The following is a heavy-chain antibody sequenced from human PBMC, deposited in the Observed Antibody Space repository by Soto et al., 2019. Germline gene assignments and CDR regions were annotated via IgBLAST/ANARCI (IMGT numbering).Heavy chain of an antibody. Sequence: SVKVSCKSSGGTLSSYAISLVRQAPGQGLEWMGGIIPIFGTTNYAEKFRGRVSITADESTSTAYVDLSSLRSEDTAVYYCAGSFKYGSGTFDAFDIWGQGTMVTVSS. CDR3: AGSFKYGSGTFDAFDI. CDR1: GGTLSSYA. CDR2: IIPIFGTT. J-gene: IGHJ3*02. D-gene: IGHD3-10*01. V-gene: IGHV1-69*13.